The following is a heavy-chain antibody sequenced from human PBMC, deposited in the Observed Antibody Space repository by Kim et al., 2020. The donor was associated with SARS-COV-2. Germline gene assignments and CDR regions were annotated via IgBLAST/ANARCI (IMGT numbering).Heavy chain of an antibody. V-gene: IGHV1-18*01. CDR1: GYTFTSYG. Sequence: ASVKVSCKASGYTFTSYGISWVRQAPGQGLEWMGWISAYNGNTNYAQKRQGRVTMTTDTSTSTAYMELRSLRSDDTAVYYCARDRPTDYYDILTGYSRGGEKTDYWGQGTLVTVSS. CDR3: ARDRPTDYYDILTGYSRGGEKTDY. J-gene: IGHJ4*02. CDR2: ISAYNGNT. D-gene: IGHD3-9*01.